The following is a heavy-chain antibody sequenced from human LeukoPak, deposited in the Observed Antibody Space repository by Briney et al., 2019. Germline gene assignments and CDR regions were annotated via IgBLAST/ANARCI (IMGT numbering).Heavy chain of an antibody. CDR2: ISGSGSNT. Sequence: GGSLRLSCAASEFTFSSSAMSWVRQAPGEGLEWVSAISGSGSNTYYADSVKGRLTISRDNSKNTLYLQMSSLRAEDTAVYYCVKEASRAYFDYWGQGTLVTVSS. D-gene: IGHD2-2*01. CDR3: VKEASRAYFDY. J-gene: IGHJ4*02. CDR1: EFTFSSSA. V-gene: IGHV3-23*01.